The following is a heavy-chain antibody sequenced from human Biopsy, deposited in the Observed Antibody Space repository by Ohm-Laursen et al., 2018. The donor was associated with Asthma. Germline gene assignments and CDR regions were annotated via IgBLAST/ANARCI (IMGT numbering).Heavy chain of an antibody. CDR1: GFTFSSYG. CDR2: ISYDGSNK. J-gene: IGHJ6*02. Sequence: SLRLSCAVSGFTFSSYGMHWVRQAPGKGLEWVAVISYDGSNKYYADSVKGRFTISRDNSKNTLYLQMNSLRAEDTAVYYCARSIYDFWSGYYGMDVWGQGTTVTVSS. V-gene: IGHV3-30*03. D-gene: IGHD3-3*01. CDR3: ARSIYDFWSGYYGMDV.